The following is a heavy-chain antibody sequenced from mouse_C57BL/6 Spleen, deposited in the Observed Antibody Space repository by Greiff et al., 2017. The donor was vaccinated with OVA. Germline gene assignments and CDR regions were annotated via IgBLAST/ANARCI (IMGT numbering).Heavy chain of an antibody. D-gene: IGHD1-1*01. CDR1: GYTFTSYW. V-gene: IGHV1-55*01. Sequence: QVQLKQSGAELVKPGASVKMSCKASGYTFTSYWITWVKQRPGQGLEWIGDIYPGSGSTNYNEKFKSKATLTVDKSSSTAYMQLSSLTSEDSAVYYCARGIYYGSSVYAMDYWGQGTSVTVSS. CDR3: ARGIYYGSSVYAMDY. J-gene: IGHJ4*01. CDR2: IYPGSGST.